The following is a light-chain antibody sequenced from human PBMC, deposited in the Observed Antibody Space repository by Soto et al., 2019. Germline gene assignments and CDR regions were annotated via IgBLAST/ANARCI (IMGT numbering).Light chain of an antibody. CDR2: LNGDGSH. Sequence: QLVLTQSPSASASLGASVKLTCTLSSGHSSYAIAWHQQQPEKRPRYLMKLNGDGSHSKGDGIPDRFSGSSSGAERYLTISSLQSEDEADYYCQTWGTGIQVFGTGTKLTVL. CDR3: QTWGTGIQV. V-gene: IGLV4-69*01. J-gene: IGLJ1*01. CDR1: SGHSSYA.